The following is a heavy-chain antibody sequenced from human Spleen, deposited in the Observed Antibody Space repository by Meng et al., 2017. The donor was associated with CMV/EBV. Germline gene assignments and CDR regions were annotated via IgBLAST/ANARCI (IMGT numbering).Heavy chain of an antibody. CDR1: GYTFTGYY. J-gene: IGHJ4*02. Sequence: ASVKVSCKASGYTFTGYYMHWVRQAPGQGLEWMGWINPNSGGTNYAQKFQGRVTMTRDTSISTAYMELSRLRSDDTAVYYCAREVRNFIAVAAHFDYWGQGTLVTVSS. CDR3: AREVRNFIAVAAHFDY. V-gene: IGHV1-2*02. D-gene: IGHD6-19*01. CDR2: INPNSGGT.